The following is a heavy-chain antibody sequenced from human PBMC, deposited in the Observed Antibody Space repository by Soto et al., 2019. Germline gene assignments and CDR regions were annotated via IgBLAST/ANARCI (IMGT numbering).Heavy chain of an antibody. J-gene: IGHJ4*02. V-gene: IGHV1-18*01. Sequence: ASVKVSCKASGYTFTSYGISWVRQAPGQGLEWMGWISAYNGNTNYAQKLQGRVTMTTDTSTSTAYMEMRSLRSDDTAEYYSARDRFMNYYDSSGYYVFDYWGQGTLVTVSS. CDR3: ARDRFMNYYDSSGYYVFDY. D-gene: IGHD3-22*01. CDR1: GYTFTSYG. CDR2: ISAYNGNT.